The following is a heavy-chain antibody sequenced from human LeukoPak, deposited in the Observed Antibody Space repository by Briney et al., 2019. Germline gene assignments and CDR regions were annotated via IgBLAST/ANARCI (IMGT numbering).Heavy chain of an antibody. J-gene: IGHJ6*03. V-gene: IGHV4-34*01. CDR1: GGSFSGYY. CDR2: INHSGST. D-gene: IGHD2-2*03. CDR3: ARDHGYCSSTSCSPPYYYYYYMDV. Sequence: SETLFLTCAVYGGSFSGYYWSWIRQPPGKGLEWIGEINHSGSTNYNPSLKSRVTISVDTSKNQFSLKLNSVTAADTAVYFCARDHGYCSSTSCSPPYYYYYYMDVWGKGTTVTVSS.